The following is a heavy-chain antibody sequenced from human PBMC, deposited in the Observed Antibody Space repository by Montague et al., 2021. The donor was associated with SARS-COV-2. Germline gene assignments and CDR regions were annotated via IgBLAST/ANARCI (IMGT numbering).Heavy chain of an antibody. CDR1: GFTFSDYY. J-gene: IGHJ3*01. Sequence: FLRLSCAASGFTFSDYYMSLFRQAPGKGLEWLSYISSGGTTIFYADSVKGRLTISRDNAENSLYLQVNSLRGEDTAVYYCARVSSNWSDAFDVWGQGTMVTVSS. V-gene: IGHV3-11*01. CDR2: ISSGGTTI. D-gene: IGHD6-13*01. CDR3: ARVSSNWSDAFDV.